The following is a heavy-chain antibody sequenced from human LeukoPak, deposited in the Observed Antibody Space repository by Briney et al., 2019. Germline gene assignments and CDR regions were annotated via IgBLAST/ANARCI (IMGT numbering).Heavy chain of an antibody. Sequence: SQTLSLTCAISGDSVSSNSAAWGWIRQSPSRGLEWLGRTYYRSGWYNDYALSLQSRITISPDSSKNQVSLQLSSVTPEDTAVYYCSRELARGPADFWGQGTLVTVSS. D-gene: IGHD2-2*01. V-gene: IGHV6-1*01. CDR2: TYYRSGWYN. CDR3: SRELARGPADF. J-gene: IGHJ4*02. CDR1: GDSVSSNSAA.